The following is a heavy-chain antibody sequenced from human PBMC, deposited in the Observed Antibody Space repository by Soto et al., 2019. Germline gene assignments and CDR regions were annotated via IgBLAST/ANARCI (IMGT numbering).Heavy chain of an antibody. CDR1: GFTFSSYA. V-gene: IGHV3-64D*08. CDR2: ISSNGGST. J-gene: IGHJ4*02. D-gene: IGHD4-17*01. CDR3: VKATATAGTYFDY. Sequence: GGSLRLSCSASGFTFSSYAMHWVRQAPGKGLEYVSAISSNGGSTYYADSVKGRFTISRDNSKNTLYLQMSSLRAEDTAVYYCVKATATAGTYFDYWGQGTLVTVSS.